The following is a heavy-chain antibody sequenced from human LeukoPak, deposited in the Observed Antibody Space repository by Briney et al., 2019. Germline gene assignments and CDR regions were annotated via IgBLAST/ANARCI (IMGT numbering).Heavy chain of an antibody. D-gene: IGHD3-3*01. Sequence: GGSLRLSCAASGFTCSSYAMHWVRQAPGKGLEWVAVISYDGSNKYYADSVKGRFTISRDNSKNTLYLQMNSLRAEDTAVYYCARPPHDFWSGYYKDDYYYGMDVWGQGTTVTVSS. CDR1: GFTCSSYA. J-gene: IGHJ6*02. V-gene: IGHV3-30*04. CDR3: ARPPHDFWSGYYKDDYYYGMDV. CDR2: ISYDGSNK.